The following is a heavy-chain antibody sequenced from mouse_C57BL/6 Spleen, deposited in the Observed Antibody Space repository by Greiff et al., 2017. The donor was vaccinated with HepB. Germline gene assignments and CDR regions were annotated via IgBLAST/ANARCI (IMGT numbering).Heavy chain of an antibody. J-gene: IGHJ3*01. D-gene: IGHD1-1*02. V-gene: IGHV1-52*01. CDR2: IDPSDCET. CDR3: ARSETGWNVFAY. Sequence: QVQLQQPGAELVRPGSSVKLSCKASGYTFTSYWMHWVKQRPIQGLEWIGNIDPSDCETHYNQKFKDKATLTVDKSSSTAYMQLSSLTSEDSAVYYCARSETGWNVFAYWGQGTLVTVSA. CDR1: GYTFTSYW.